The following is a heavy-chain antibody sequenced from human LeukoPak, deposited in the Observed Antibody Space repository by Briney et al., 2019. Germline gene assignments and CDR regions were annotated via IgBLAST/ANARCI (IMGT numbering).Heavy chain of an antibody. CDR3: ARGPYKYDGSGAFDI. Sequence: PSETLSLTCTVSDYSINSGYYWDWIRQPPGKGLEWIGIIYHSGSTYYNPSLKSRVTISVDTSKNQFSLKLTSVTAADTAVYYCARGPYKYDGSGAFDIWGQGTMVTVSS. CDR2: IYHSGST. V-gene: IGHV4-38-2*02. CDR1: DYSINSGYY. D-gene: IGHD3-22*01. J-gene: IGHJ3*02.